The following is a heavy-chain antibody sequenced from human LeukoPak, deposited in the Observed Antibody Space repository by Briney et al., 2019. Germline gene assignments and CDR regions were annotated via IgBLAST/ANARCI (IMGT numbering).Heavy chain of an antibody. J-gene: IGHJ3*02. D-gene: IGHD4-23*01. V-gene: IGHV4-39*07. CDR1: GGSINSSSYY. CDR2: IYYSGST. CDR3: ARGYGDNSGAFDI. Sequence: PSETLSLTCTVSGGSINSSSYYWGWIRQPPGKGLEWIGTIYYSGSTYYNPSLKSRVTISLDRSKNQFSLRLSSVTAADTAVYFCARGYGDNSGAFDIWGQGTLVTVSS.